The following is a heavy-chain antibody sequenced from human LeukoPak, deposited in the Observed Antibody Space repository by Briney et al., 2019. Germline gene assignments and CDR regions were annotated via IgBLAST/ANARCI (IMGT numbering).Heavy chain of an antibody. J-gene: IGHJ3*02. CDR2: IYYSGST. V-gene: IGHV4-31*03. Sequence: SETLSLTCTVSGGSISSGGYYWSWIRQHPGKGLEWIGYIYYSGSTYYNPSLKSRVTISVDTSKNQFSLKLSSVTAADTAVYYCARERIPQAQSPAEMATNYNDAFDIWGQGTMVTVSS. CDR3: ARERIPQAQSPAEMATNYNDAFDI. CDR1: GGSISSGGYY. D-gene: IGHD5-24*01.